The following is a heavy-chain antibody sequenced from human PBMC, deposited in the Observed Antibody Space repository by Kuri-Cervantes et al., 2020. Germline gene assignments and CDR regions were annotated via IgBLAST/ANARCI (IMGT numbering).Heavy chain of an antibody. D-gene: IGHD5-18*01. J-gene: IGHJ6*02. CDR3: ATLDTAVGGSYYNYYGMDV. V-gene: IGHV4-4*02. CDR2: IYHSGST. Sequence: SETLSLTCAVSGGSMNSGNWWSWVRQSPGKGLEWVSDIYHSGSTYYNPSLKSRVSISVDTSKNQFALKLTSVTAADTAIYYCATLDTAVGGSYYNYYGMDVWGQGTTVTVSS. CDR1: GGSMNSGNW.